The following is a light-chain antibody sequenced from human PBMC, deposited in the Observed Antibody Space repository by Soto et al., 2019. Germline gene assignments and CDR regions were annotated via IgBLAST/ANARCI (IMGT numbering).Light chain of an antibody. V-gene: IGKV1-27*01. J-gene: IGKJ4*01. CDR3: QKYLTAPLS. Sequence: DIQMTQSPPSLSASVGDRVTVSCRASQDIGNSLAWYQHKPGRSPKLLIYGASTLQSGVPSRFSGSGSGTDFALVISSLRPDDIGTYYCQKYLTAPLSFGGGTKVQVK. CDR2: GAS. CDR1: QDIGNS.